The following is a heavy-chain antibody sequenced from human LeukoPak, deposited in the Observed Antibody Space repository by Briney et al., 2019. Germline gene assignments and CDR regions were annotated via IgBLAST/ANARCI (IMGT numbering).Heavy chain of an antibody. D-gene: IGHD3-10*01. CDR2: ISYDGSNK. CDR3: ARDGGPYGSGYAFDI. V-gene: IGHV3-30*03. J-gene: IGHJ3*02. CDR1: GFTFSSYG. Sequence: GGSLRLSCAASGFTFSSYGMHWVRQAPGKGLEWVAVISYDGSNKYYADSVKGRFTISRDNSKNTLYLQMNSLRAEDTAVYYCARDGGPYGSGYAFDIWGQGTMVTVSS.